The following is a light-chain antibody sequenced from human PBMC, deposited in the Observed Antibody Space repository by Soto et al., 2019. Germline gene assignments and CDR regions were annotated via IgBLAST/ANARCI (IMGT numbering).Light chain of an antibody. Sequence: QSALTQPASVSGSPGQSITISCTGTSSDIGGYNYVSWYQQHPGKAPKLMIYEVSDRPPGVSTRFTGAKSGNTASLTISGLQAEDEAYYYCSSYTTTTTQVVFGGGTKVTVL. J-gene: IGLJ2*01. CDR2: EVS. CDR3: SSYTTTTTQVV. V-gene: IGLV2-14*01. CDR1: SSDIGGYNY.